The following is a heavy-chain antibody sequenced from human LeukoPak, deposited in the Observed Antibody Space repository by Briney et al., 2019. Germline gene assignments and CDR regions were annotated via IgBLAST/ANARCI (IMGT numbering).Heavy chain of an antibody. CDR1: GFTFSSYA. J-gene: IGHJ4*02. D-gene: IGHD5-18*01. Sequence: SGGSPRLSCAASGFTFSSYAMSWVRQAPGKGLGWVSAISGSGGSTYYADSVKGRFTISRDNSKNTLYLQMNSLRAEDTAVYYCAKDPELQLWIAAFFDYWGQGTLVTVSS. CDR3: AKDPELQLWIAAFFDY. CDR2: ISGSGGST. V-gene: IGHV3-23*01.